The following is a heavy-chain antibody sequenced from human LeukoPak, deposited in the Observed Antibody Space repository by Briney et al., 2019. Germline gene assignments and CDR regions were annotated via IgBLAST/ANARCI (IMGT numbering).Heavy chain of an antibody. CDR1: GFTFSSYG. CDR2: IWYDGSNK. CDR3: ARATGRLSIDY. Sequence: GSLRLSCAASGFTFSSYGMHWVRQAPGKGLEWVAVIWYDGSNKYYADSVKGRFTISRDNSKNTLYLQISSLRAEDTAVYYCARATGRLSIDYWGQGTLVTVSS. D-gene: IGHD2/OR15-2a*01. J-gene: IGHJ4*02. V-gene: IGHV3-33*01.